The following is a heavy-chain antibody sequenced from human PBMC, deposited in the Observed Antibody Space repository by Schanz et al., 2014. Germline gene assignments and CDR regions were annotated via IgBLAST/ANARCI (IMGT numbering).Heavy chain of an antibody. CDR1: GYTFNNHG. D-gene: IGHD3-10*01. J-gene: IGHJ6*02. CDR3: VRDAGWAFGDYHGMDV. CDR2: ISVYHGHT. Sequence: QVQLVQSGGEVKKPGASATVSCKASGYTFNNHGISWVRQAPGQGLEWMGWISVYHGHTNYAEKVHGRVTMTTDTATSTAYMELRSLISDDTAVYYCVRDAGWAFGDYHGMDVWGQGTSDTVSS. V-gene: IGHV1-18*01.